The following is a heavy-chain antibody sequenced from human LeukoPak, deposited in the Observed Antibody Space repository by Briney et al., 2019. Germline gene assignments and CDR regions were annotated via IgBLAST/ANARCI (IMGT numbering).Heavy chain of an antibody. V-gene: IGHV4-59*01. J-gene: IGHJ6*03. Sequence: SETLSLTCTVSGGSISSYYWSWLRQPPGKGLEWIGYIYYSGSTNYNPSLKSRVTISVDTSKNQFSLKLSSVTAADTAVYYCARGGYSYGYPYMDVWGKGTTVTVSS. CDR3: ARGGYSYGYPYMDV. CDR2: IYYSGST. CDR1: GGSISSYY. D-gene: IGHD5-18*01.